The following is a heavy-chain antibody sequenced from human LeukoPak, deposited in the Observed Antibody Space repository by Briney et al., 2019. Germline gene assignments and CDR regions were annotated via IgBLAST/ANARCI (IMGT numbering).Heavy chain of an antibody. CDR3: TRGQEGYYFDF. CDR2: ISYDGATK. V-gene: IGHV3-30*12. CDR1: GFRFSDYG. J-gene: IGHJ2*01. Sequence: PGGSLRLSCAASGFRFSDYGMHWIRQAPGKGLEWVAVISYDGATKCFADSVRGRFTISRDNSRNTVNLQMNSLRAEDTALYFCTRGQEGYYFDFWGRGTRVIVSS. D-gene: IGHD5-18*01.